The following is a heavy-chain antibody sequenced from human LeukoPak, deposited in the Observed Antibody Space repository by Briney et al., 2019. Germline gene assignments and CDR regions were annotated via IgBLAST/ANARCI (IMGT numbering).Heavy chain of an antibody. CDR2: VSAYNGDT. J-gene: IGHJ4*02. D-gene: IGHD2-2*01. CDR1: GYTFTSYG. V-gene: IGHV1-18*04. Sequence: SVKVSCKASGYTFTSYGISWVRQAPGQGLDWMGWVSAYNGDTNYAQRFQGRVTMTTDASTSTAYMELRSLRSDDTAVYYCARDCSTSCCPPFNYWGQGTLVTASS. CDR3: ARDCSTSCCPPFNY.